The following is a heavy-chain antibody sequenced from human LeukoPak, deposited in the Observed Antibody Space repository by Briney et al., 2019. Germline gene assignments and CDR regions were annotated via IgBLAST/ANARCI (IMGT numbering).Heavy chain of an antibody. CDR2: IYYSGST. J-gene: IGHJ4*02. CDR3: ARAPPDIYDSNGYLDY. D-gene: IGHD3-22*01. CDR1: GGSISSYY. V-gene: IGHV4-59*01. Sequence: SETLSLTCTVSGGSISSYYWSWIRQPPGKGLEWIGYIYYSGSTNYNPSLKSRVTISVDTSKNQFSLKLSSVTAADTAVYYCARAPPDIYDSNGYLDYWGQGTLVTVSS.